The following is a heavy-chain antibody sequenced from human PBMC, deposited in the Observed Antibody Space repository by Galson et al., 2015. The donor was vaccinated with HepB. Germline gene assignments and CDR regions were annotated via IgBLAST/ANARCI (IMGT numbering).Heavy chain of an antibody. CDR1: GFTFDDYA. CDR3: AKDEGIAVADNSLFDY. J-gene: IGHJ4*02. V-gene: IGHV3-9*01. D-gene: IGHD6-19*01. Sequence: SLRLSCAASGFTFDDYAMHWVRQAPGKGLEWVSGISWNSGSIGYADSVKGRFTISRDNAKNSLYLQMNSLRAEDTALYYCAKDEGIAVADNSLFDYWGQGTLVTVSS. CDR2: ISWNSGSI.